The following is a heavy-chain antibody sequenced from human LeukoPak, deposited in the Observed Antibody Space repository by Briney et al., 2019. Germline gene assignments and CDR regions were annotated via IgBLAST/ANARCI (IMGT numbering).Heavy chain of an antibody. V-gene: IGHV4-59*08. CDR2: IYYSGST. Sequence: SETLSLTCTVSGGSINNYYWSWIRQPPGKGLEWIGYIYYSGSTNYNPSLKSRVTISVDTSKNQFSLKLSSVTAADTAVYYCARHVSPSLRDRNYDILTGPKPLYYFDYWGQGTLVTVSS. D-gene: IGHD3-9*01. CDR1: GGSINNYY. J-gene: IGHJ4*02. CDR3: ARHVSPSLRDRNYDILTGPKPLYYFDY.